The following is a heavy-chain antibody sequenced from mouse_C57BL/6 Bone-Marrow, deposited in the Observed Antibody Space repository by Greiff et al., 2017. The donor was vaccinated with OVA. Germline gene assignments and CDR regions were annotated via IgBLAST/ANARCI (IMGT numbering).Heavy chain of an antibody. CDR2: ISDGGSYT. J-gene: IGHJ2*01. D-gene: IGHD3-3*01. V-gene: IGHV5-4*03. CDR1: GFTFSSYA. Sequence: EVKLVESGGGLVKPGGSLKLSCAASGFTFSSYAMSWVRQTPEKRLEWVATISDGGSYTYYPDNVKGRFTISRDNAKNNLYLQMSHLKSEDTAMYYCARALGGGTPYVDYWAQGTTLTVSS. CDR3: ARALGGGTPYVDY.